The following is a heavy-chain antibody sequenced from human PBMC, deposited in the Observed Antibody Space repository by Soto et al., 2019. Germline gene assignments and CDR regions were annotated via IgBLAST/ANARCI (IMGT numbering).Heavy chain of an antibody. Sequence: QVQLQESGPGLVKPSETLSLACSVSGGSISFYYWTWIRQPAGGGLEWIGRIYSSGSANYNPSLNSRLTRSVDMSKNQISLKMTSVTAADSAVYYCAIDWGATDGPYYHYYGMDVWGQGTTVIVSS. CDR3: AIDWGATDGPYYHYYGMDV. D-gene: IGHD1-26*01. CDR1: GGSISFYY. CDR2: IYSSGSA. J-gene: IGHJ6*02. V-gene: IGHV4-4*07.